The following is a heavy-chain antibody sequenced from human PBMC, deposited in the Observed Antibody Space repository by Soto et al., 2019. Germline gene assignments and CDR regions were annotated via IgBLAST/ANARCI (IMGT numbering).Heavy chain of an antibody. CDR3: ARFVRSCSGTTCYTRADV. D-gene: IGHD2-2*02. CDR2: IYSSGST. V-gene: IGHV4-61*10. CDR1: GGSVSSDTHY. J-gene: IGHJ6*02. Sequence: SETLSLTCTVSGGSVSSDTHYWSWIRQPAGKRLEWIGFIYSSGSTNYNPSLKSRVTMSVDTSKNQFSLKLRSVIVADTAVYHCARFVRSCSGTTCYTRADVWGQGTTVTVSS.